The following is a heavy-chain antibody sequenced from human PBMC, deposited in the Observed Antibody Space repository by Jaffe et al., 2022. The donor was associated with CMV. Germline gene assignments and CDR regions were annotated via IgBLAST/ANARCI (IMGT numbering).Heavy chain of an antibody. Sequence: EVQLVESGGGLVQPGGSLRLSCAASGFTFSSYEMNWVRQAPGKGLEWVSYISSSGSTIYYADSVKGRFTISRDNAKNSLYLQMNSLRAEDTAVYYCARELSSSWGFDYWGQGTLVTVSS. CDR1: GFTFSSYE. D-gene: IGHD6-13*01. J-gene: IGHJ4*02. V-gene: IGHV3-48*03. CDR3: ARELSSSWGFDY. CDR2: ISSSGSTI.